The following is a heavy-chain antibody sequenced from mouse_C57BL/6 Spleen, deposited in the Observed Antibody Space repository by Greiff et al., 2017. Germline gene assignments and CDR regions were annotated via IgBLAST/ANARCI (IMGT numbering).Heavy chain of an antibody. J-gene: IGHJ1*03. Sequence: VQLKESGPELVKPGASVKIPCKASGYTFTDYNMDWVKQSHGKSLEWIGDINPNNGGTIYNQKFKGKATLTVDKSSSTAYMELRSLTSEDTAVYYCAREDYGSYWYFDVWGTGTTVTVSS. CDR2: INPNNGGT. V-gene: IGHV1-18*01. CDR3: AREDYGSYWYFDV. CDR1: GYTFTDYN. D-gene: IGHD1-1*01.